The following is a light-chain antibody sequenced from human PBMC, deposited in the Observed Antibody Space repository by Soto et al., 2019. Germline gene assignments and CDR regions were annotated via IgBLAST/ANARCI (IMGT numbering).Light chain of an antibody. V-gene: IGLV2-23*01. Sequence: ALTQPASVSGSPGQSITISCTGTSSDVGSYNLVSWYQQHPGKAPKLMIYEGSKRPSGVSNRFSGSKSGNTASLTISGLQAEDEADYYCCSYAGSSSHVVFGGGTKLTV. CDR2: EGS. CDR1: SSDVGSYNL. CDR3: CSYAGSSSHVV. J-gene: IGLJ2*01.